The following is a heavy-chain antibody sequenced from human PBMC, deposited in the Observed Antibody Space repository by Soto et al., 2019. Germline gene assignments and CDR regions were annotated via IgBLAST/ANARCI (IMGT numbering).Heavy chain of an antibody. Sequence: SETLSLTCSVTGGSISSSDYYWVWIRQPPGKGLEWIVSILHTGSTYYNPSLESRVTISVDTSKNQFSLQLSSVTAADTAVYYHARSPRLPISYYFDSWRKGSLVAV. CDR3: ARSPRLPISYYFDS. V-gene: IGHV4-39*01. J-gene: IGHJ4*02. CDR2: ILHTGST. CDR1: GGSISSSDYY. D-gene: IGHD6-25*01.